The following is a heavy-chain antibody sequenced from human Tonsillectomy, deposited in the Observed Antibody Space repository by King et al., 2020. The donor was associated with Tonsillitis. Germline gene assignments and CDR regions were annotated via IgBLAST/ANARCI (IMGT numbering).Heavy chain of an antibody. CDR2: ITAIGSKT. CDR1: GFAFSSYA. J-gene: IGHJ6*02. D-gene: IGHD1-26*01. Sequence: VQLVESGGAWVQPGGSLRLSCAASGFAFSSYAMSWVRQAPGKGPEWVSAITAIGSKTYYADSVEGRLTISRDNSKNKLYLQMNSLRAEDTAIYYCARGSWGVGPYYGMDVWGRGTTVTVSS. V-gene: IGHV3-23*04. CDR3: ARGSWGVGPYYGMDV.